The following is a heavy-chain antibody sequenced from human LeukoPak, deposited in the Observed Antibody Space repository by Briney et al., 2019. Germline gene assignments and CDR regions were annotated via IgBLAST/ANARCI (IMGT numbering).Heavy chain of an antibody. CDR2: ISTNSDIR. CDR1: GYTFTNYG. D-gene: IGHD1-26*01. Sequence: EASVKVSCKASGYTFTNYGISWVRQAPGQGREWMGWISTNSDIRTYAQTLQGRVTMTTDTATTTTYMELNNLTFDDTAVYYCARDWDAMNTCFDPWGQGTPVTVSS. CDR3: ARDWDAMNTCFDP. J-gene: IGHJ5*02. V-gene: IGHV1-18*01.